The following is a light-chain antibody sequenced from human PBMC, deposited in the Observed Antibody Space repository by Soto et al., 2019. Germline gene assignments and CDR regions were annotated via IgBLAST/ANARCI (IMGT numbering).Light chain of an antibody. CDR1: SSDGGSYNY. CDR2: EVS. J-gene: IGLJ3*02. CDR3: SSYTSTSAVV. Sequence: QSALTQPASVSGSPGQSITISCTGTSSDGGSYNYVSWYQQHPGKAPKLIIYEVSYRPSGVSNRFSGSKSGSTASLTISGRQAEDEADYYCSSYTSTSAVVFAGGTKLTVL. V-gene: IGLV2-14*01.